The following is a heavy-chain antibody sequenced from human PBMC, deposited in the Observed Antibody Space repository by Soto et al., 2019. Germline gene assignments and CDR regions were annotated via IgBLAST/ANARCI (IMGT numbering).Heavy chain of an antibody. V-gene: IGHV3-9*01. CDR2: ISWDSGNI. D-gene: IGHD6-6*01. Sequence: GGSLRLSCAASGFSFDGYAMNWVRQPPGKGLEWVSGISWDSGNIDYADSVKGRFTISRDNAKNSLYLQMNSLRAEDTALYYCVKASTYSSSQGWFDPWGQGTMVTAPQ. CDR3: VKASTYSSSQGWFDP. CDR1: GFSFDGYA. J-gene: IGHJ5*02.